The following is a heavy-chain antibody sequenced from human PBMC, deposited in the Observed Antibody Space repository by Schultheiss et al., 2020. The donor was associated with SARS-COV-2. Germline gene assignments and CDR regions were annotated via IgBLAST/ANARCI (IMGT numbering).Heavy chain of an antibody. J-gene: IGHJ4*02. CDR3: ATAPYTSGWFDY. CDR2: IGTGGDT. D-gene: IGHD6-19*01. Sequence: GGSLRLSCAASGFTFSSYAMHWVRQAPGKGLEWVSAIGTGGDTYYADSVMGRFTISRHNSKNTLYLQMNSLRAEDTAVYYCATAPYTSGWFDYWGRGTLVTVSS. V-gene: IGHV3/OR16-10*01. CDR1: GFTFSSYA.